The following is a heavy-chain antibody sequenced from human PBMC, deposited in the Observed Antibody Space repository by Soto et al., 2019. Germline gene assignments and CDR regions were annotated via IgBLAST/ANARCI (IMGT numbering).Heavy chain of an antibody. CDR1: GFTFSSYA. J-gene: IGHJ6*02. Sequence: QVQLVESGGGVVQPGRSLRLSCAASGFTFSSYAMHWVRQAPGKGLEWVAVISYDGSNKYYADSVKGRFTISRDNSKNTLYLQMNSLRAEDTAVYYCARNLWFGELSSYYYVMDVWGQGTTVTFSS. CDR2: ISYDGSNK. CDR3: ARNLWFGELSSYYYVMDV. D-gene: IGHD3-10*01. V-gene: IGHV3-30-3*01.